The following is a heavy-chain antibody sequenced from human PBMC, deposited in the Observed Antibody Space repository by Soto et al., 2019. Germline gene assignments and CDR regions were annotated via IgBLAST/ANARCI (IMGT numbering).Heavy chain of an antibody. CDR2: ITGGGENT. CDR3: AKGRIAVAAPFNWFDP. J-gene: IGHJ5*02. V-gene: IGHV3-23*01. D-gene: IGHD6-19*01. CDR1: GFTFSSYA. Sequence: EVQLLESGGGLVQPGGSLRLSCAASGFTFSSYAMSCVRQAPGKGLEWVSSITGGGENTHYADSVKGRFTISRDNSKNTLSLQINSLRVDDTAVYHCAKGRIAVAAPFNWFDPWGQGTLVTVSS.